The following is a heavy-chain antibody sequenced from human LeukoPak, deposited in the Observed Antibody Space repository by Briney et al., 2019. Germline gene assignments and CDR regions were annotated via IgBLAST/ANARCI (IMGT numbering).Heavy chain of an antibody. CDR2: ISSDGSKI. CDR3: ATRTGYSSGWPNDAFDI. D-gene: IGHD6-19*01. CDR1: GFIFSNYA. V-gene: IGHV3-30*04. Sequence: GRSLRLSCAASGFIFSNYAMHWVRQAPGKGLEWVALISSDGSKIYYADSVKGRFTISRDNAKNSLYLQMNSLRAEDTAVYYCATRTGYSSGWPNDAFDIWGQGTMVTVSS. J-gene: IGHJ3*02.